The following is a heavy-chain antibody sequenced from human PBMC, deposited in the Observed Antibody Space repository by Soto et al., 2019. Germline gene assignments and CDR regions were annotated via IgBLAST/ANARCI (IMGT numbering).Heavy chain of an antibody. CDR2: ISYSGTT. V-gene: IGHV4-30-4*01. CDR1: GGSISSGNYY. Sequence: SETLSLTCTVSGGSISSGNYYWSWIRQPPGKGLEWIGFISYSGTTHYSASLRSRVSISVDTSKNHFSLDLSSVTAADTAVYYCATMGTPVRGLYYFDYWGQGTLVTVS. J-gene: IGHJ4*02. CDR3: ATMGTPVRGLYYFDY. D-gene: IGHD4-17*01.